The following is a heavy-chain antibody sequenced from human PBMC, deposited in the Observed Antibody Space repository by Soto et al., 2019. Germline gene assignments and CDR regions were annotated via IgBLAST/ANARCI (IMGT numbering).Heavy chain of an antibody. V-gene: IGHV1-69*02. D-gene: IGHD2-2*01. CDR2: IIPILGIA. J-gene: IGHJ3*02. CDR1: GGTFSSYT. Sequence: QVQLVQSGAEVKKPGSSVKVSCKASGGTFSSYTISWVRQAPGQGLEWMGRIIPILGIANYAQKFQGRVTITADKSTSTAYMELSSLRSEDTAVYYCAEGVPAATHCQDAFDIWGQGIMVTVSS. CDR3: AEGVPAATHCQDAFDI.